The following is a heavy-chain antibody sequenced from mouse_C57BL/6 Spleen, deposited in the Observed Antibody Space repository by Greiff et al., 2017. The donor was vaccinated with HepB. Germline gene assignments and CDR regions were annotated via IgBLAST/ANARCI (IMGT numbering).Heavy chain of an antibody. D-gene: IGHD2-1*01. J-gene: IGHJ4*01. CDR2: IYPGDGDT. Sequence: QVHVKQSGAELVKPGASVKISCKASGYAFSSYWMNWVKQRPGKGLEWIGQIYPGDGDTNYNGKFKGKATLTADKSSSTAYMQLSSLTSEDSAVYFCARWDGNYVDAMDYWGQGTSVTVSS. CDR1: GYAFSSYW. CDR3: ARWDGNYVDAMDY. V-gene: IGHV1-80*01.